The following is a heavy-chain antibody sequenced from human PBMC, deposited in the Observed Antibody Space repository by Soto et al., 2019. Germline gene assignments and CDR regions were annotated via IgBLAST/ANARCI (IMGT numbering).Heavy chain of an antibody. D-gene: IGHD1-26*01. CDR2: ISGRGGVT. CDR3: AKDRQFRSYCGRAGHYND. Sequence: EVQLLESGGGLVQPGGSLRLTCVGSGFTFRNQDMRWVRQAPGKGLEWVSGISGRGGVTYYADSVKGRFTMSRDNSKNTLYLQMNNLRANDTAVYYCAKDRQFRSYCGRAGHYNDWSQGTLVTVSS. V-gene: IGHV3-23*01. J-gene: IGHJ1*01. CDR1: GFTFRNQD.